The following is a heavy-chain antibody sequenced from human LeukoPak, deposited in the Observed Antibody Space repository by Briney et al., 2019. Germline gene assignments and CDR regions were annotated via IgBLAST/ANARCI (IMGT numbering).Heavy chain of an antibody. CDR1: GDSIRGFY. CDR3: ARQDSSGWYGTRDDAFDI. CDR2: IYYSGST. J-gene: IGHJ3*02. D-gene: IGHD6-19*01. Sequence: SETLSLTCNVSGDSIRGFYWGWIRQPPGKGLEWIGYIYYSGSTNYNPSLKSRVTISVDTSKNQFSLKLSSVTAADTAVYYCARQDSSGWYGTRDDAFDIWGQGTMVTVSS. V-gene: IGHV4-59*01.